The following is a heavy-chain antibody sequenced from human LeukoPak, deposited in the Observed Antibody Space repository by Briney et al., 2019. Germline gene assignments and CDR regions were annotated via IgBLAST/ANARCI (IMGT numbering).Heavy chain of an antibody. V-gene: IGHV3-30*02. CDR1: GFIFSSYG. J-gene: IGHJ4*02. D-gene: IGHD3-3*01. CDR2: IRYDGSKK. Sequence: QAGGSLRLSCAASGFIFSSYGMHWVRQAPGKGLEWVAFIRYDGSKKYYADSVKGRFTISRDNSKNTLYLQMNSLRAEDTAVYYCAKWGLVEWLKYYFDYWGQGTLVTVSS. CDR3: AKWGLVEWLKYYFDY.